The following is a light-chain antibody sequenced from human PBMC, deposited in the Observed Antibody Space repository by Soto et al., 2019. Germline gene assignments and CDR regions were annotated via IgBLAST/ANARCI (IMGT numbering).Light chain of an antibody. Sequence: QSVLTQPASVSGSPGQSITISCTGTSSDVGGYTHVSWYQQHPGKVPKLIIYDVSDRPSGVSNRFSGSKSGNTASLTISGLQAEDEADYYCYSYTRSSTYVFGTGTKLTVL. CDR3: YSYTRSSTYV. J-gene: IGLJ1*01. V-gene: IGLV2-14*01. CDR2: DVS. CDR1: SSDVGGYTH.